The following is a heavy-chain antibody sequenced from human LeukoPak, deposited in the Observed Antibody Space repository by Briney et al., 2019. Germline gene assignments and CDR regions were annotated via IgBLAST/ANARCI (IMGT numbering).Heavy chain of an antibody. V-gene: IGHV3-53*01. CDR3: AKDGGGILDY. J-gene: IGHJ4*02. Sequence: TGGSLRLSCVASGFTVNSNRMSWVRQAPGKGLEWVSIIYSGGSTYYADSVKGRFTISRDNSKNTLYLQMNNLRVEDTALYYCAKDGGGILDYWGQGTLVTVSS. CDR2: IYSGGST. CDR1: GFTVNSNR. D-gene: IGHD3-16*01.